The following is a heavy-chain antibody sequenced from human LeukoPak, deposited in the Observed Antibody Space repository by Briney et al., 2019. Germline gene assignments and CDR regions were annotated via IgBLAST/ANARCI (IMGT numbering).Heavy chain of an antibody. CDR2: IYKTGST. CDR3: ARDVLR. V-gene: IGHV4-31*03. Sequence: SDTLSLTCTVSVDSITSGGYYCRWIRQRPGKGLEWIGYIYKTGSTYYNPSLKSRVTMSVDTSRNQFSLKLNSVTAADTAVYYCARDVLRWGQGTLVTVSS. CDR1: VDSITSGGYY. J-gene: IGHJ4*02.